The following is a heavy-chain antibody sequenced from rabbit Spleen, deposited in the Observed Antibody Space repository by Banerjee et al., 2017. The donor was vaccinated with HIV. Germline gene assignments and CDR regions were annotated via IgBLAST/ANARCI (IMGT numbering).Heavy chain of an antibody. V-gene: IGHV1S45*01. Sequence: QEQLEESGGGLVKPGGTLTLTCTASGFSYSSNYYMCWVRQAPGKGLEWIACISDRSGRTDYATWAKGRFTISKTSSTTVTLQMTSLTVADTATYFCAREGSITTFAFDLWGPGTLVTVS. CDR2: ISDRSGRT. CDR3: AREGSITTFAFDL. CDR1: GFSYSSNYY. J-gene: IGHJ4*01. D-gene: IGHD3-1*01.